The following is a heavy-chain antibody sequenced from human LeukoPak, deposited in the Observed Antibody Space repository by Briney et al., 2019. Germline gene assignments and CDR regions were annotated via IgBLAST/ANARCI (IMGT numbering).Heavy chain of an antibody. CDR2: IYTSGST. CDR3: ARAPSYNSARMDV. D-gene: IGHD1-1*01. Sequence: PSETLSLTCTVSGGSISSYYWTWLRQPAGKGLEWIGRIYTSGSTNYNPSLKSRVTMSVDTSKNQFSLKLSSVTAADTAVYYCARAPSYNSARMDVWGQGTTVTVSS. J-gene: IGHJ6*02. CDR1: GGSISSYY. V-gene: IGHV4-4*07.